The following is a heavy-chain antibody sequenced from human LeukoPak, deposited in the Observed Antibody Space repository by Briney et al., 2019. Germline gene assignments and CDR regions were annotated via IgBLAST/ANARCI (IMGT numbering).Heavy chain of an antibody. CDR1: GGSFSGYY. CDR3: ARAGWLQSRFDY. J-gene: IGHJ4*02. V-gene: IGHV4-34*01. CDR2: INHSGST. Sequence: SETLSLTCAVYGGSFSGYYWSWIRQPPGKGLEWIGEINHSGSTNYNPSLKNRVTISVDTSKNQFSLKLSSVTAADTAVYYCARAGWLQSRFDYWGQGTLVTVSS. D-gene: IGHD5-24*01.